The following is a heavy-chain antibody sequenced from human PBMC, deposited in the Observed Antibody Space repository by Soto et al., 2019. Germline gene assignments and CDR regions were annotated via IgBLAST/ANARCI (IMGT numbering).Heavy chain of an antibody. CDR2: ISSSSSYT. J-gene: IGHJ4*02. D-gene: IGHD3-22*01. CDR3: ARDRSYDSSGSPSDY. V-gene: IGHV3-11*06. Sequence: GGSLRLSCAASGFTFSDYYMSWIRQAPGKGLEWVSYISSSSSYTNYADSVKGRFTISRDNAKNSLYLQMNSLRAEDTAVYYCARDRSYDSSGSPSDYWGQGTLVTVSS. CDR1: GFTFSDYY.